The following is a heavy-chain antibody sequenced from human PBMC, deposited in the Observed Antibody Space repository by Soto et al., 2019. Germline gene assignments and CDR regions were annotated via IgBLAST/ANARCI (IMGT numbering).Heavy chain of an antibody. CDR3: ARQYNVWFGELVDY. V-gene: IGHV4-39*01. Sequence: PSETLSLTCTVSGGSISSSSYYWGWIRQPPGKGLEWIGSIYYSGSTYYNPSLKSRVTISVDTSKNQFSLKLSSVTAADTAVYYCARQYNVWFGELVDYWGQGTLVTVSS. D-gene: IGHD3-10*01. CDR2: IYYSGST. CDR1: GGSISSSSYY. J-gene: IGHJ4*02.